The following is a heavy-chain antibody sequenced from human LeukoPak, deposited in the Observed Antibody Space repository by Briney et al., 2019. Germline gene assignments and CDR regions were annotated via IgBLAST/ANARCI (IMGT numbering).Heavy chain of an antibody. J-gene: IGHJ4*02. CDR2: IYHSGST. Sequence: SETLSLTCTVSGYSISSGYYWGWIRQPPGKGLEWIGSIYHSGSTYYNPSLKSRVTISVDTSKNQFSLKLSSVTAADTAVYYCARVVDYYGSEVPLFDYWGQGTLVTVSS. D-gene: IGHD3-10*01. CDR1: GYSISSGYY. CDR3: ARVVDYYGSEVPLFDY. V-gene: IGHV4-38-2*02.